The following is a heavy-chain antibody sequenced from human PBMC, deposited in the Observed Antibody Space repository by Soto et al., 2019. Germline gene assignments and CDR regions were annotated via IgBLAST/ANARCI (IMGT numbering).Heavy chain of an antibody. J-gene: IGHJ4*02. Sequence: GSLRLSCAASGFTFSDYYMSWIRQAPGKGLEWVSYISSSGSTIYYADSVKGRFTISRDNAKNSLYLQMNSLRAEDTAVYYCAREYCSGGSCYSAPVDYWGQGTLVTVSS. CDR3: AREYCSGGSCYSAPVDY. CDR1: GFTFSDYY. D-gene: IGHD2-15*01. V-gene: IGHV3-11*01. CDR2: ISSSGSTI.